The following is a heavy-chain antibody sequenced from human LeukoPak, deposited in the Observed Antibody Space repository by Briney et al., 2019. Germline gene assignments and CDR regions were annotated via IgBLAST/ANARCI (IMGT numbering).Heavy chain of an antibody. J-gene: IGHJ5*02. D-gene: IGHD3-22*01. V-gene: IGHV1-8*02. CDR3: ALRGGRHDNIWFDP. CDR2: MNPNSGNT. CDR1: GGTFSSYA. Sequence: ASVKVPCKASGGTFSSYAISWVRQATGQGLEWMGRMNPNSGNTGYAQKFQGRVTMTRNTSISTAYMELSSLRSEDTAVYYCALRGGRHDNIWFDPWGQGTLVTVSS.